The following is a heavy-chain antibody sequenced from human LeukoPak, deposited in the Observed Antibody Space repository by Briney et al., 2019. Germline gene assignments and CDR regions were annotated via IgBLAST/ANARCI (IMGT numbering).Heavy chain of an antibody. CDR1: GFTFTSSA. D-gene: IGHD3-3*01. Sequence: SVKVSCKASGFTFTSSAVQWVRQARGQRLEWIGWIVVGSGNTNYAQKFQERVTITSDMSTSTAYMELSSLRSEDTVVYYCAASPKLIGVVPAAWGWGQGTLVTVSS. CDR2: IVVGSGNT. CDR3: AASPKLIGVVPAAWG. V-gene: IGHV1-58*01. J-gene: IGHJ4*02.